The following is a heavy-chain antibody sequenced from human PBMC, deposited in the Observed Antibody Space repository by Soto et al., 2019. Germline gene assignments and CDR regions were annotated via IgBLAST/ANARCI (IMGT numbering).Heavy chain of an antibody. D-gene: IGHD3-16*01. J-gene: IGHJ4*02. CDR3: ARDARNADYAY. CDR1: GFTFSTHA. V-gene: IGHV3-48*02. Sequence: EVQLVESGGGLVQPGGSLRLSCAVSGFTFSTHAMNWVRQAPGKGLEWVAYIHGTRSIIYYADSVKGRFTISRDNAKNSLFLQMDSQRDEDTSVYYCARDARNADYAYWGQGTLVTVSS. CDR2: IHGTRSII.